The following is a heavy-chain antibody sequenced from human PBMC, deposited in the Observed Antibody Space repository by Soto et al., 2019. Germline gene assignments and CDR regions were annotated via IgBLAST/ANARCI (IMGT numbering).Heavy chain of an antibody. J-gene: IGHJ5*02. CDR3: ARSALGGAAPDHNWFDP. CDR1: GYTFTSYG. D-gene: IGHD3-16*01. CDR2: ISAYNGTT. Sequence: QVQLVQSGAEGKKPGASVKVSCKASGYTFTSYGISWVRQAPGQGLERMGWISAYNGTTNYAQTLQGRVTMTTDTATSTAYMELRSLKSDDTAVYYCARSALGGAAPDHNWFDPWGQGTLVIVCS. V-gene: IGHV1-18*01.